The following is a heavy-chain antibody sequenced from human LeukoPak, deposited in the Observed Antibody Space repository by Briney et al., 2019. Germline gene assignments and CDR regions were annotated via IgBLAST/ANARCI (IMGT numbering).Heavy chain of an antibody. CDR2: IGGSRGTT. Sequence: HAGGSLRLSCAASGFTFSSSVMSWVRQAPGKGLEWVSDIGGSRGTTNYADSVKGRFTISRDNSKNTLYLQMNSLRAEDTAVYYCAKGDRNSNVLLWFGELLQGYWGQGTLVTVSS. CDR1: GFTFSSSV. J-gene: IGHJ4*02. CDR3: AKGDRNSNVLLWFGELLQGY. V-gene: IGHV3-23*01. D-gene: IGHD3-10*01.